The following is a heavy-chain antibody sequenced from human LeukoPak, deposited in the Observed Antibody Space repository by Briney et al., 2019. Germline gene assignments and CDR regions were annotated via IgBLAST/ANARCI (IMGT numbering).Heavy chain of an antibody. CDR1: GGSFSDYY. CDR3: ARASTYYGSGSLFDY. Sequence: SETLSLTCAVYGGSFSDYYWSWIRQPPGKGLEWIGYIYYSGSTYYNPSLKSRVTISVDTSKNQFSLKLSSVTAADTAVYYCARASTYYGSGSLFDYWGQGTLVTVSS. V-gene: IGHV4-30-4*01. CDR2: IYYSGST. D-gene: IGHD3-10*01. J-gene: IGHJ4*02.